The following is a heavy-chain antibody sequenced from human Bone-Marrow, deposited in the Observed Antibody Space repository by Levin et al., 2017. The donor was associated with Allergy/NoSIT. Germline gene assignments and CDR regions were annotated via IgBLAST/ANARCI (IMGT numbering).Heavy chain of an antibody. Sequence: ASVKVSCKASGYTFGSYGISWVRQAPGQGLEWMGWISVYNGNTDYAQKFQGRVIMTTDTSTTTAYLELRSLRSDDTAVYYCARDTPFYYGSGSYFGEYWGQGTLVTVSS. D-gene: IGHD3-10*01. J-gene: IGHJ4*02. CDR3: ARDTPFYYGSGSYFGEY. V-gene: IGHV1-18*01. CDR1: GYTFGSYG. CDR2: ISVYNGNT.